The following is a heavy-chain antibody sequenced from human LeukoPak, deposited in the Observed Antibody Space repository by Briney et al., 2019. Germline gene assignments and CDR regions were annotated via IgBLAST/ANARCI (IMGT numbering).Heavy chain of an antibody. V-gene: IGHV4-59*01. Sequence: SETLSLTCTVSGGSISSYYWSWIRQPPGKGLEWIGYIYYSGSTNYNPSLKSRVTISVDTPKNQFSLKLSSVTAADTAVYYCAREHYYDSSGPVTDYWGQGTLVTVSS. J-gene: IGHJ4*02. CDR2: IYYSGST. D-gene: IGHD3-22*01. CDR1: GGSISSYY. CDR3: AREHYYDSSGPVTDY.